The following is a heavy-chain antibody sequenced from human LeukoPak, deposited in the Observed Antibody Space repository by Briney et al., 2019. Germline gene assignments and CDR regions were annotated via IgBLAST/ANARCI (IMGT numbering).Heavy chain of an antibody. CDR3: ARVGNTYCSGGSCYSYYYYYMDV. Sequence: ASVKVSCKASGYTFTSYGISWVRQAPGQGLEWMGWISAYNGNTNYAQKLQGRVTMTTDTSTSTAYMELRSLRSDDTAVYYCARVGNTYCSGGSCYSYYYYYMDVWGKGTTVTVSS. V-gene: IGHV1-18*01. J-gene: IGHJ6*03. CDR1: GYTFTSYG. CDR2: ISAYNGNT. D-gene: IGHD2-15*01.